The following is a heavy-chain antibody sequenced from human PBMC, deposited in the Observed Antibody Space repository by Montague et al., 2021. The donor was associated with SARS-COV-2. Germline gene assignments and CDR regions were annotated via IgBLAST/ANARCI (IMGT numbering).Heavy chain of an antibody. Sequence: SETLSLTCTVSGGSITTTSYYWCWIRQPPGKVLEWIGSIYYSGTTDYNPSLQSRVTISVDTSKNQFSLRLSSVTAADTAVYYCARDVRFINYELCFDPWGQGTLVTVSS. CDR2: IYYSGTT. J-gene: IGHJ5*02. CDR1: GGSITTTSYY. V-gene: IGHV4-39*07. CDR3: ARDVRFINYELCFDP. D-gene: IGHD1-7*01.